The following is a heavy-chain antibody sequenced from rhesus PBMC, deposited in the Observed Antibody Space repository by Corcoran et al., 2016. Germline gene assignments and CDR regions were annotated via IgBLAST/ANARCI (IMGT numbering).Heavy chain of an antibody. D-gene: IGHD6S26*01. J-gene: IGHJ4*01. CDR3: ARAGISAAGLDY. CDR1: GDSVSSNNPT. Sequence: QVQLQESGPGLVKPSQTLSLTCAISGDSVSSNNPTWNWIRQSPSRGLEGLGRTYYRSKWYNYYAQSVQNRISINPDTSKNQFSLQLNSVPPEDMAVYYCARAGISAAGLDYWGQGVLVTVSS. V-gene: IGHV6-1*01. CDR2: TYYRSKWYN.